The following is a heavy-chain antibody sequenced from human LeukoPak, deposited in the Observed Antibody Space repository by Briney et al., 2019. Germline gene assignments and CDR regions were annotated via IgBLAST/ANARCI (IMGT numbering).Heavy chain of an antibody. CDR1: GGSFSGYY. Sequence: SETLSLTCAVYGGSFSGYYWSWIRQPPGKGLEWIGEINHSGSTNYNPSLKSRVTISVDTSKNQFSLKLSSVTAADTAVYYCARGRSYYGSGSYSPNWYFDLWGRGTLVTVSS. CDR3: ARGRSYYGSGSYSPNWYFDL. D-gene: IGHD3-10*01. V-gene: IGHV4-34*01. CDR2: INHSGST. J-gene: IGHJ2*01.